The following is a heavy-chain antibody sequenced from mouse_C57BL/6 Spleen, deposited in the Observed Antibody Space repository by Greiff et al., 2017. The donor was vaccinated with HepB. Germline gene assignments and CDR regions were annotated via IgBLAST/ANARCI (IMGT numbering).Heavy chain of an antibody. CDR3: ARLSYYDYDGFAY. CDR2: IYPGSGST. J-gene: IGHJ3*01. D-gene: IGHD2-4*01. V-gene: IGHV1-55*01. CDR1: GYTFTSYW. Sequence: QVQLQQSGAELVKPGASVKMSCKASGYTFTSYWITWVKQRPGQGLEWIGDIYPGSGSTNYNEKFKSKATLTVDTSSSTAYMQLSSLTSEDSAVYYCARLSYYDYDGFAYWGQGTLVTVSA.